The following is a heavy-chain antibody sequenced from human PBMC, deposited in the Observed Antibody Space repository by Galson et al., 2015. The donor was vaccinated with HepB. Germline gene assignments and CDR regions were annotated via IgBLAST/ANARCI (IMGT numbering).Heavy chain of an antibody. Sequence: ETLSLTCTVSGGSISGYYWSWIRQPAGKGLEWIGRIYATGSTNYNPSLKSRVTISADTSKNQFSLKMSSVTAADTAVYYCARSSDMVATYYWGQGTLVTVSS. CDR2: IYATGST. CDR3: ARSSDMVATYY. J-gene: IGHJ4*02. D-gene: IGHD5-12*01. V-gene: IGHV4-4*07. CDR1: GGSISGYY.